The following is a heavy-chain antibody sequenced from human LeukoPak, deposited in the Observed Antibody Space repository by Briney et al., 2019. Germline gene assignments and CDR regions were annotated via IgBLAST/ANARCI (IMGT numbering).Heavy chain of an antibody. V-gene: IGHV3-53*01. CDR3: AREGGGMIDWYFDL. CDR2: IYSGGST. CDR1: GFTVSSNY. J-gene: IGHJ2*01. Sequence: GGSLRLSCAASGFTVSSNYMSGVRQAPGKGLEWVSVIYSGGSTYYADSVKGRFTISRDNSKNTLYLQMNSLRAEDTAVYYCAREGGGMIDWYFDLWGRGTLVTVSS. D-gene: IGHD3-22*01.